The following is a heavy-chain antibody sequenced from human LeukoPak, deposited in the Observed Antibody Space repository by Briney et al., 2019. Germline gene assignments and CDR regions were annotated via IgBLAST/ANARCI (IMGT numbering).Heavy chain of an antibody. CDR1: GGSISSSSYY. Sequence: SETLSLTCTVSGGSISSSSYYWGWIRQPPGKGLEWIGSIYYSGSTYYNPTLKSRVTISVDTSKNQFSPKLSSVTAADTAVYYCARQGIAVAGTNWFDPWGQGTLVTVSS. D-gene: IGHD6-19*01. V-gene: IGHV4-39*01. J-gene: IGHJ5*02. CDR3: ARQGIAVAGTNWFDP. CDR2: IYYSGST.